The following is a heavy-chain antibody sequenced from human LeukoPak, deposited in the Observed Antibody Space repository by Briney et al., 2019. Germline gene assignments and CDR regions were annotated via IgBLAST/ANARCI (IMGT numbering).Heavy chain of an antibody. CDR1: GFTFSRFA. Sequence: GGSLRLSCSASGFTFSRFAMSWVRQHPGKGLEWVSSVSGSGHKTYYGDSVKGRFSVSRDNSKNILYLQMDSLRADDSALYYCAKDANYYDSSGYLIPFDYWGQGTLVTVSS. V-gene: IGHV3-23*01. CDR3: AKDANYYDSSGYLIPFDY. J-gene: IGHJ4*02. CDR2: VSGSGHKT. D-gene: IGHD3-22*01.